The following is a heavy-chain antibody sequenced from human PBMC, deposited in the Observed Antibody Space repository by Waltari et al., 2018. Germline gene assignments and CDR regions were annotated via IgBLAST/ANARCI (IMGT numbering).Heavy chain of an antibody. CDR3: AAELDDTWRV. D-gene: IGHD1-20*01. CDR1: GFTFTSSA. Sequence: QMQLVQSGPEVKKPGTSVMVSCKASGFTFTSSAVQWVRQARGQRREWIGWIDGGSGNTKNAQKFQERVTITRDMSTSTAYMELSSLRSEDTAVYYCAAELDDTWRVWGQGTLVTVSS. J-gene: IGHJ4*02. CDR2: IDGGSGNT. V-gene: IGHV1-58*03.